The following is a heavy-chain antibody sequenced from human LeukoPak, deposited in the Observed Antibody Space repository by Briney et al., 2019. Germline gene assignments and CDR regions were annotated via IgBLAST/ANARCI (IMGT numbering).Heavy chain of an antibody. J-gene: IGHJ4*02. Sequence: SVKVSCKXSGGTFSSYAISWVRQAPGQGLEWMGGIIPIFGTANYAQKFQGRVTITADESTSTAYMELSSLRSEDTAVYYCASPRFLFGAGSLDYWGQGTLVTVSS. V-gene: IGHV1-69*13. CDR3: ASPRFLFGAGSLDY. CDR2: IIPIFGTA. D-gene: IGHD3-3*01. CDR1: GGTFSSYA.